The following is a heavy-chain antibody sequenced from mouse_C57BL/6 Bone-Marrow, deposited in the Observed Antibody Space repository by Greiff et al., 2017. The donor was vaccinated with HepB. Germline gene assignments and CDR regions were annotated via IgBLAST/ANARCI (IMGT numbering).Heavy chain of an antibody. Sequence: EVKLMESGAELVRPGASVKLSCTASGFNIKDDYMHWVKQRPEQGLEWIGWIDPENGDTEYASKFQGKATITADTSSNTAYLQLSSLTSEDTAVYYCTRIYYYGLWYFDVWGTGTTVTVSS. CDR3: TRIYYYGLWYFDV. CDR2: IDPENGDT. V-gene: IGHV14-4*01. D-gene: IGHD1-1*01. J-gene: IGHJ1*03. CDR1: GFNIKDDY.